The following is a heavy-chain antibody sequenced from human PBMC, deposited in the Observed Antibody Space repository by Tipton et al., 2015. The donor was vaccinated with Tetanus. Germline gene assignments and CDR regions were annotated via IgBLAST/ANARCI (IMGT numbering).Heavy chain of an antibody. Sequence: TLSLTCTVSGGSVRGGDYSWNWIRQPPGKGLEWLAYVSYSGRTNSNYSLKSRITVSLDASKNQFSLRLTSVTAADTAVYYCARAPYTSPGKYYFDYWGQGILVTVSS. J-gene: IGHJ4*02. CDR1: GGSVRGGDYS. CDR3: ARAPYTSPGKYYFDY. V-gene: IGHV4-61*08. CDR2: VSYSGRT. D-gene: IGHD5-18*01.